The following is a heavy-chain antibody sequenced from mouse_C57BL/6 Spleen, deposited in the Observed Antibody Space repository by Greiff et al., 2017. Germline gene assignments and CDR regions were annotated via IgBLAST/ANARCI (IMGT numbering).Heavy chain of an antibody. CDR1: GYAFSSYW. CDR3: AVDSSGLSY. CDR2: IYPGDGDT. D-gene: IGHD3-2*02. Sequence: VKLVESGAELVKPGASVKISCKASGYAFSSYWMNWVKQRPGKGLEWIGQIYPGDGDTNYNGKFKGKATLTADKSSSTVYMQLISLTSEDAAVYVCAVDSSGLSYWGQGTSVTVSS. J-gene: IGHJ4*01. V-gene: IGHV1-80*01.